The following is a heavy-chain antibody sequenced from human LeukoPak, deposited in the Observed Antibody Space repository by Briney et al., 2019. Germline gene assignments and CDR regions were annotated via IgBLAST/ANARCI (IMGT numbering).Heavy chain of an antibody. CDR3: ARDLGYGDPFDY. V-gene: IGHV4-59*01. J-gene: IGHJ4*02. Sequence: PSETLSLTCTVSSGSISSNYWNWIRQPPGKGLEWIGYIYYSGSTDYNPSLKSRVTISVDTSKNQFSLRLSSVTAADTAVYYCARDLGYGDPFDYWGQGTLVTVSS. CDR2: IYYSGST. D-gene: IGHD4-17*01. CDR1: SGSISSNY.